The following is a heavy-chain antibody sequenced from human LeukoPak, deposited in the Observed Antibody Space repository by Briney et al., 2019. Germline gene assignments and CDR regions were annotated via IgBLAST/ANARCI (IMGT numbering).Heavy chain of an antibody. J-gene: IGHJ3*02. D-gene: IGHD1-26*01. V-gene: IGHV1-2*02. CDR3: ARDRRWELDAFDI. CDR2: INPNSGGT. Sequence: ASVKVSCKASGYIFTGYYIHWVRQAPGQGLEWMGWINPNSGGTNYAQKFQGRVTMTTDTSTSTAYMELRSLRSDDTAVYYCARDRRWELDAFDIWGQGTMVTVSS. CDR1: GYIFTGYY.